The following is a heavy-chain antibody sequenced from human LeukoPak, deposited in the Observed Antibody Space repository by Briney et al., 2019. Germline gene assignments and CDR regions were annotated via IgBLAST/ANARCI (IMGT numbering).Heavy chain of an antibody. V-gene: IGHV3-21*01. CDR1: GFTFSSYS. CDR3: ARGAEYYYDSSGYFPFDY. CDR2: ITSGGHI. Sequence: KTGGSLRLSCAASGFTFSSYSMNWVRQAPGKGLEWVSSITSGGHIYYPDSLKGRFTISRDSAKNSLYLQMNSLRAEDTAIYYCARGAEYYYDSSGYFPFDYWGQGTLVTVSS. D-gene: IGHD3-22*01. J-gene: IGHJ4*02.